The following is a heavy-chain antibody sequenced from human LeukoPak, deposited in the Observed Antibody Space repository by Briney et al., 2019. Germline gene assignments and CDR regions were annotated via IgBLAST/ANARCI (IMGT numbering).Heavy chain of an antibody. Sequence: SETLSLTCAVSGGSISSYYWSWIRQPPGKGLEWIGYIYYSGSTNYNPSLKSRVTISVDTSKNQFSLKLSSVTAADTAVYYCARAPAGGLGDHFDYWGQGTLVTVSS. J-gene: IGHJ4*02. CDR1: GGSISSYY. CDR2: IYYSGST. V-gene: IGHV4-59*08. D-gene: IGHD3-16*01. CDR3: ARAPAGGLGDHFDY.